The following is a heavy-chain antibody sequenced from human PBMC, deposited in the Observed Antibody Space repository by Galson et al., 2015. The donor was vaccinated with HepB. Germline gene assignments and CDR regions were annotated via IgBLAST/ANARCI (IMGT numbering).Heavy chain of an antibody. Sequence: QSGAEVKKPGESLRISCKGSGYSFTSYWISWVRQMPGKGLEWMGRIDPSDSYTNYSPSFQGHVTISADKSISTAYLQWSSLKASDTAMYYCARLWFGEPEGGHYYYGMDVWGQGTTVTVSS. V-gene: IGHV5-10-1*01. CDR2: IDPSDSYT. CDR1: GYSFTSYW. CDR3: ARLWFGEPEGGHYYYGMDV. J-gene: IGHJ6*02. D-gene: IGHD3-10*01.